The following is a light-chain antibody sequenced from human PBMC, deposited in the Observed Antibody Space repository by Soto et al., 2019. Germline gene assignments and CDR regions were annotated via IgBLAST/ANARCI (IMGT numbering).Light chain of an antibody. CDR1: QSISRT. CDR2: DAS. Sequence: EIVLTQSPYTLSVSPGERATLSCRASQSISRTLAWYQQKSGQPPRLLIYDASTMATGFPARFSGSGSGTEFTLTISSLQSEDFAIYYCQQYNNWPLTFGRGTTVEIK. CDR3: QQYNNWPLT. J-gene: IGKJ4*01. V-gene: IGKV3D-15*01.